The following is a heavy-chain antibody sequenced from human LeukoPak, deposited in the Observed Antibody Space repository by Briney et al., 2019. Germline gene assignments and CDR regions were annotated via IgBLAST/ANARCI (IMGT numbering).Heavy chain of an antibody. D-gene: IGHD2-2*01. Sequence: GGSLRLSCAASGFTFGTYWMTWVRQAPGKGLEWVANIKQDGGTKNYVDSVKGRFTISRDNAKNLLYLQMNSLRAEDMAVYYCARDQDVVAVPGVLQYDAFDIWGQGTMVTVFS. J-gene: IGHJ3*02. CDR1: GFTFGTYW. CDR2: IKQDGGTK. V-gene: IGHV3-7*01. CDR3: ARDQDVVAVPGVLQYDAFDI.